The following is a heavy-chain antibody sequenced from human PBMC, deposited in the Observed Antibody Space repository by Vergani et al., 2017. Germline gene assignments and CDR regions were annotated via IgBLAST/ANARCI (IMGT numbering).Heavy chain of an antibody. D-gene: IGHD3-22*01. CDR1: GFTFSSYA. CDR3: ARDPVNYYDSSGYFDY. CDR2: ISYDGSNK. Sequence: QVQLVESGGGVVQPGRSLRLSCAASGFTFSSYAMHWVRPAPGKGLEWVAVISYDGSNKYYADSVKGRFTIARDKSKNTLYLQMNSLRAEDTAVYYCARDPVNYYDSSGYFDYWGQGTLVTVSS. V-gene: IGHV3-30-3*01. J-gene: IGHJ4*02.